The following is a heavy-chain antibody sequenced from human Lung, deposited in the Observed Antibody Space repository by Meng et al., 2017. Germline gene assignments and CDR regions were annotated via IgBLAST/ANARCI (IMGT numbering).Heavy chain of an antibody. CDR1: GYTFTNYA. CDR2: INTNTGDP. V-gene: IGHV7-4-1*02. D-gene: IGHD6-19*01. CDR3: ARKKWLATGEVH. J-gene: IGHJ4*02. Sequence: QVQLVQSGSELKKPGASVMISCKASGYTFTNYAMNWVRQAPGQGLEWMGWINTNTGDPTYAKGFTGRFVFSLDTSVSTAYLQISSLKTEDTAVYYCARKKWLATGEVHWGQGTLVTVSS.